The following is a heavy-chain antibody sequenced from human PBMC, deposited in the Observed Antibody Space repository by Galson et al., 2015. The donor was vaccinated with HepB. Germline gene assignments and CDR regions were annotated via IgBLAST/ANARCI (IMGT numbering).Heavy chain of an antibody. CDR2: IRYDGGNK. CDR1: GFTFSSYG. V-gene: IGHV3-30*02. D-gene: IGHD1-26*01. Sequence: SLRLSCAASGFTFSSYGVHWVRQAPGKGLEWVAFIRYDGGNKYYADSVKGRFTISRDNSKNTLYLQMNSLRAEDTAVYYCAKDRGREDGKPLYFDYWGQGTLVTVSS. J-gene: IGHJ4*02. CDR3: AKDRGREDGKPLYFDY.